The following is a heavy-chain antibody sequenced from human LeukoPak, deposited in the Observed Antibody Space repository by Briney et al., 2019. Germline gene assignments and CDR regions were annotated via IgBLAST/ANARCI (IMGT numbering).Heavy chain of an antibody. J-gene: IGHJ4*02. D-gene: IGHD2-2*01. Sequence: GGSLRLSCAASGFTFSSYAMSWVRQAPGTGLEWVSAIGGSGGSTYYADSVKGRFTISRDNSKNTLYLQMNSLSAEDTAVYYCAKDRNQLPIDYWGQGTLVTVSS. CDR1: GFTFSSYA. V-gene: IGHV3-23*01. CDR3: AKDRNQLPIDY. CDR2: IGGSGGST.